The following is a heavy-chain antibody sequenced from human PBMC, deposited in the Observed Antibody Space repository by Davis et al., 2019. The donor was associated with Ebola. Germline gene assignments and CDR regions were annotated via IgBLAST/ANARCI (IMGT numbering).Heavy chain of an antibody. Sequence: SETLSLTCAVYGGSFSGYYWSWIRQPPGKGLEWMGEINHHGITSYNPSLKSRVSMSVDTSKKQFSLKVTSVTAADTAVYYCARGLTGTILYYYGMDVWGQGTTVTVSS. CDR2: INHHGIT. D-gene: IGHD1-7*01. CDR1: GGSFSGYY. J-gene: IGHJ6*02. V-gene: IGHV4-34*01. CDR3: ARGLTGTILYYYGMDV.